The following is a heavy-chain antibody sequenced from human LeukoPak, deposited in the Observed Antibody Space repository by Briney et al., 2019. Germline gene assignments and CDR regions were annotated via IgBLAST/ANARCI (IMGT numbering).Heavy chain of an antibody. CDR2: ISASSSYI. D-gene: IGHD2-2*01. V-gene: IGHV3-21*01. J-gene: IGHJ4*02. Sequence: GGSLRLSCAASGVTFSSDGMDWVRQAPGQGLEWVSSISASSSYIYYSDSVKGRFTISRDNAKNSLYLQMDSLRAEDTAVYYCARERPCGASSCVAYYFDSWGQGTLVTVSS. CDR1: GVTFSSDG. CDR3: ARERPCGASSCVAYYFDS.